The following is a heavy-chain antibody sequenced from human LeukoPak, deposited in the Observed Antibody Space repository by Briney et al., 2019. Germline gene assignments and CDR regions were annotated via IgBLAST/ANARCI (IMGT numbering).Heavy chain of an antibody. J-gene: IGHJ4*02. CDR1: GFTFSSYA. V-gene: IGHV3-23*01. CDR2: ISGSGDST. D-gene: IGHD3-22*01. CDR3: AKDLKTYDSSGYLDY. Sequence: GGSLRLSCAASGFTFSSYAMNWVRQAPGKGLEWVSTISGSGDSTYYADSVKGRFTISRDNSKNTLYLQMNSLRAEDTAVYYCAKDLKTYDSSGYLDYWGQGTLVTVSS.